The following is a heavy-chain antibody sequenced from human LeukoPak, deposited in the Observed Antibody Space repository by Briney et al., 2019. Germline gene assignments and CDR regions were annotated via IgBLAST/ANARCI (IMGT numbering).Heavy chain of an antibody. CDR3: ARRRTTMGPHDAFDI. Sequence: GASVKVSCKASGYTFTSYDINWVRQATGQGLEWRGWMNPNSGNTGYAQKFQGRVTMTRNTSISTAYMELSSLRSEDTAVYYCARRRTTMGPHDAFDIWGQGTMVTVSS. V-gene: IGHV1-8*01. CDR1: GYTFTSYD. D-gene: IGHD4-4*01. CDR2: MNPNSGNT. J-gene: IGHJ3*02.